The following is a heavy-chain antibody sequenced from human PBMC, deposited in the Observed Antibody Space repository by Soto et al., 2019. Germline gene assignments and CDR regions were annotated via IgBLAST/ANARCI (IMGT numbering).Heavy chain of an antibody. CDR3: ARDQMATIASYYYYYMDV. V-gene: IGHV6-1*01. J-gene: IGHJ6*03. CDR1: GDRVSSNSAA. Sequence: SPTLSLPCAISGDRVSSNSAAWNWIRQSPSRGLEWLGRTYYWSKWYNDYAVSVKSRITINPDTSKNQFSLQLNSVTPEDTAVYYCARDQMATIASYYYYYMDVWGKGTTVTVSS. D-gene: IGHD5-12*01. CDR2: TYYWSKWYN.